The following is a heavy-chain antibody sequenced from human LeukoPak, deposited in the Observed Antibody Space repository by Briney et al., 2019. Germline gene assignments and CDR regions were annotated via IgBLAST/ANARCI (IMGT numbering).Heavy chain of an antibody. D-gene: IGHD5-12*01. V-gene: IGHV3-30*03. CDR2: ISYDGSKK. Sequence: GGSLRLSCAASGFTFSSYGMHWVRQAPGKGLEWVVVISYDGSKKYYADSVKGRFTISRDNSKNTLYLQMNSLRAEDTAVYYCASSGLGAFDIWGQGTMVTVSS. CDR3: ASSGLGAFDI. CDR1: GFTFSSYG. J-gene: IGHJ3*02.